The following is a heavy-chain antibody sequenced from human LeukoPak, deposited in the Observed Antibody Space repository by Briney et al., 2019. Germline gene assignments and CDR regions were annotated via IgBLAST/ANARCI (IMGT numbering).Heavy chain of an antibody. V-gene: IGHV1-69*05. CDR3: ARDYERHPRGAVDY. CDR1: GGTFSSYA. D-gene: IGHD1-26*01. CDR2: IIPIFGTA. Sequence: GASVKVSCKASGGTFSSYAISWVRQAPGQGLEWMGGIIPIFGTANYAQKFQGRVTITTDESTSTAYMELSSLRSEDTAVYYCARDYERHPRGAVDYWGQGTLVTVSS. J-gene: IGHJ4*02.